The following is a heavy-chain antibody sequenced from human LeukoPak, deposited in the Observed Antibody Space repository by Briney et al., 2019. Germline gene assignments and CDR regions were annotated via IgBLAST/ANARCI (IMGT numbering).Heavy chain of an antibody. J-gene: IGHJ4*02. CDR2: IYTSGGT. CDR3: ARGTYYYDSSGYFDY. D-gene: IGHD3-22*01. V-gene: IGHV4-4*07. Sequence: SETLSLTCTVSGGSISSYYWSWVRQPAGKGLEWIGRIYTSGGTNYNPSPKSRVTMSVDTSRNQLSLRLSSVTAADTAVYYCARGTYYYDSSGYFDYWGQGTLVTVSS. CDR1: GGSISSYY.